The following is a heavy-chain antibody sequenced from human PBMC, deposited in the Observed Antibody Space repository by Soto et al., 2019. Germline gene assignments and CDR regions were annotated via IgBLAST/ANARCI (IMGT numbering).Heavy chain of an antibody. V-gene: IGHV6-1*01. CDR2: TYYRSKWYS. CDR3: ARYGNSWLLDS. Sequence: PSQTLSLTCAISGDTVSSNSAAWNWLRQSPSRGLEWLGRTYYRSKWYSDYAVSVRSRITINPDTSKNQFSLQLNSVTPEDTAVYYCARYGNSWLLDSWGQGTLVTVSS. CDR1: GDTVSSNSAA. J-gene: IGHJ4*02. D-gene: IGHD4-17*01.